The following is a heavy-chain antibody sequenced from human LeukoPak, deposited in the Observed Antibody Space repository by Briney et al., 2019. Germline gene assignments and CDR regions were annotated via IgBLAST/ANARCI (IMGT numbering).Heavy chain of an antibody. J-gene: IGHJ4*02. V-gene: IGHV3-7*04. CDR1: GFTFSSYW. D-gene: IGHD2-15*01. CDR3: ARDLVAPTPGVMD. CDR2: IKQDGSEK. Sequence: GGSLRLSCAASGFTFSSYWMSWVRQAPGKGLEWVANIKQDGSEKYYVDSVKGRFTISRDNAKNSLYLQMNSLRAEDTAVYYCARDLVAPTPGVMDWGQGTLVTVSS.